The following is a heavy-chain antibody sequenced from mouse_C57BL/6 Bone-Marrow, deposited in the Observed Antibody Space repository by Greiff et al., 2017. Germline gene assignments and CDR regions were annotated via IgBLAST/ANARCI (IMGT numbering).Heavy chain of an antibody. CDR2: IDPSDSYT. CDR3: AVYCYGGSYGDY. V-gene: IGHV1-50*01. Sequence: QVQLQQPGAELVKPGASVKLSCKASGYTFTSYWMQWVQQRPGQGLEWIGEIDPSDSYTNYNQKFKGKATLTVDTSSSTAYMQLSSLTSEDSAVYYYAVYCYGGSYGDYWGQGTTLTGSS. CDR1: GYTFTSYW. D-gene: IGHD1-1*01. J-gene: IGHJ2*01.